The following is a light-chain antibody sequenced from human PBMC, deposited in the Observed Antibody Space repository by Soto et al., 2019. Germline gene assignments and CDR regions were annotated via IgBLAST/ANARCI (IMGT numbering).Light chain of an antibody. J-gene: IGKJ1*01. V-gene: IGKV1-5*03. CDR2: KAS. CDR3: QQYNSPRT. CDR1: QYISSW. Sequence: DIQMTQSPSTLSASVGDRVTITCRASQYISSWLAWYQQKPGKAPKLLIYKASSLESGAPSRFSGSGSGTEFTLTISSLQPDDFATYYCQQYNSPRTFGQGTKVEIK.